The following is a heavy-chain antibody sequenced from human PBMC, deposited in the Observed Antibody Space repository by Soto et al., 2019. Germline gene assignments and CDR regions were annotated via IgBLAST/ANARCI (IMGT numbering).Heavy chain of an antibody. Sequence: SGPTLVHPTQTLTLTCTFSGFSLSTSGVGVGWIRQPPGKALEWLALIYWDDDKRYSPSLKSRLTITKDTSKNQVVLTMTNMDPVDTATYYCAHSPGRRKAVAGHREYYFDYWGQGTLVTVSS. CDR3: AHSPGRRKAVAGHREYYFDY. D-gene: IGHD6-19*01. V-gene: IGHV2-5*02. CDR2: IYWDDDK. CDR1: GFSLSTSGVG. J-gene: IGHJ4*02.